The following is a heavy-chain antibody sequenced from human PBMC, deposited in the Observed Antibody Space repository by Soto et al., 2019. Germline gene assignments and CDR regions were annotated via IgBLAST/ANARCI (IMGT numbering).Heavy chain of an antibody. V-gene: IGHV1-3*01. J-gene: IGHJ4*02. CDR3: ARDPLKDAYDY. CDR1: GYTFTSYA. D-gene: IGHD3-16*01. Sequence: ASVKVSCKASGYTFTSYAMHWVRQAPGQRLEGMGWSNAGNGNTKYSQKFQGRVTITRDTSASTAYMELSSLRSEDTAVYYCARDPLKDAYDYWGQGTLVTVSS. CDR2: SNAGNGNT.